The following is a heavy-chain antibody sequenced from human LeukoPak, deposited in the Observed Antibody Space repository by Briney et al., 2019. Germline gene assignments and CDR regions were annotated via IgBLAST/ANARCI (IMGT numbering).Heavy chain of an antibody. CDR1: GFTFTSSA. CDR2: IVVGSGNT. J-gene: IGHJ4*02. D-gene: IGHD3-3*01. Sequence: SVKVSCKASGFTFTSSAVQWVRQARGQRLEWIGWIVVGSGNTNYAQKFQERVTITRDMSTSTAYMELSSLRSEDTAVYYCAAAGVLRFLEWLFPGSPHSGNFDYWGQGTLVTVSS. V-gene: IGHV1-58*01. CDR3: AAAGVLRFLEWLFPGSPHSGNFDY.